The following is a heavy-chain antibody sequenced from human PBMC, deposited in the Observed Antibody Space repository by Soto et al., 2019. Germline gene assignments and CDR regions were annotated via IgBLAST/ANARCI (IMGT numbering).Heavy chain of an antibody. V-gene: IGHV4-59*01. J-gene: IGHJ5*02. D-gene: IGHD3-22*01. CDR1: SGSISSYY. CDR2: IYYSGST. CDR3: ARGDYYDSSGYYYENWFDP. Sequence: SETLSLTCTVSSGSISSYYWSWIRQPPGKGLEWIGYIYYSGSTNYNPSLKSRVTISVDTSKNQFSLKLSSVTAADAAVYYCARGDYYDSSGYYYENWFDPWGQGTLVTVSS.